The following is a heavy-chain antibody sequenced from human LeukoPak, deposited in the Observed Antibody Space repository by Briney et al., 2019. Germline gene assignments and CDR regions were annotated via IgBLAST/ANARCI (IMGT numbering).Heavy chain of an antibody. V-gene: IGHV3-11*04. J-gene: IGHJ4*02. Sequence: PGGSLRLSCAASGFTFSDYYMSWIRQAPEKGLEWVSYISSSGSTIYYADSVKGRFTISRDNAKNSLYLQMNSLRAEDMAVYYCARDYYDSSGYYYFDYWGQGTLVTVSS. D-gene: IGHD3-22*01. CDR2: ISSSGSTI. CDR3: ARDYYDSSGYYYFDY. CDR1: GFTFSDYY.